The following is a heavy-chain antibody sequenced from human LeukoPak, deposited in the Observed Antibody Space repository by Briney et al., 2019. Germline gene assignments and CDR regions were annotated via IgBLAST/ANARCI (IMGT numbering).Heavy chain of an antibody. Sequence: GASVKVSCKASGYTFHSYGISWVRQAPGQGLEWMGWISAYNGNTNYAQKVQGRVTMTTHRPTSPAYMELRSLKSDDTAVYYCARDLAVAVAVESYYYYGMDVWGQGTTVTVSS. CDR1: GYTFHSYG. CDR2: ISAYNGNT. V-gene: IGHV1-18*01. CDR3: ARDLAVAVAVESYYYYGMDV. D-gene: IGHD6-13*01. J-gene: IGHJ6*02.